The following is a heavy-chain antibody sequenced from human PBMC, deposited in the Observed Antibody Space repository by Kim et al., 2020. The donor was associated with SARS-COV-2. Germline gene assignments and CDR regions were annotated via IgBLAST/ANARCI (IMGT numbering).Heavy chain of an antibody. D-gene: IGHD1-1*01. Sequence: SETLSLTCTVSGGSISRSSFSWGWIRQPPGKGLEWIGSIFYSGSTYYNPSLKSRVTISVDTSRNQFSLKLTSVAAADTALYYCARPRHRQRYHFDCWGQG. J-gene: IGHJ4*02. CDR3: ARPRHRQRYHFDC. CDR2: IFYSGST. V-gene: IGHV4-39*01. CDR1: GGSISRSSFS.